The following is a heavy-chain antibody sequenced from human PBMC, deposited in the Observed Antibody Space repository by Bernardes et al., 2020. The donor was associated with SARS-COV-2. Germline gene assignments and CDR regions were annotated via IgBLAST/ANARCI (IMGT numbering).Heavy chain of an antibody. V-gene: IGHV3-23*01. CDR2: ISGSGDRPQVI. Sequence: GGSLRLSCATSGFTFSTYAMSWVRQAPGKGLEWVSAISGSGDRPQVIFYADSVKGRFTISRDNSMNTLYLQMNSLRDEDTAVYYCAKRSKFDILTGFSPLWDWGQGTQVIVS. CDR1: GFTFSTYA. CDR3: AKRSKFDILTGFSPLWD. D-gene: IGHD3-9*01. J-gene: IGHJ4*02.